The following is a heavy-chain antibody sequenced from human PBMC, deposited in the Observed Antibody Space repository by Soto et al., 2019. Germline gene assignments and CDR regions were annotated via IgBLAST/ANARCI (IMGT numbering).Heavy chain of an antibody. CDR3: ARIMMYYDFWSGYDWFAP. D-gene: IGHD3-3*01. V-gene: IGHV1-18*01. Sequence: GASVKVSCKASGYTFTSYGISWVRQAPRQGLEWMGWISAYNGNTNYAQKLQGRVTMTTDTSTSTAYMELRSLRSDDTAVYYCARIMMYYDFWSGYDWFAPWGQGTLVTVSS. CDR2: ISAYNGNT. J-gene: IGHJ5*02. CDR1: GYTFTSYG.